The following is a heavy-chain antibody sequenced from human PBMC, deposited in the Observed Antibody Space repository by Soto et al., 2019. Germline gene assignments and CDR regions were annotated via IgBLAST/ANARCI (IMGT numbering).Heavy chain of an antibody. D-gene: IGHD6-6*01. V-gene: IGHV3-33*01. CDR1: GFTFSSYG. CDR2: IWYDGSNK. J-gene: IGHJ4*02. CDR3: ASSIAAPAYFDY. Sequence: GGSLRLSCAASGFTFSSYGMHWVRQAPGKGLEWVAVIWYDGSNKYYADSVKGRFTISRDNSKNTLYLQMNSLRAEDTAVYYCASSIAAPAYFDYWGQGTLVTVSS.